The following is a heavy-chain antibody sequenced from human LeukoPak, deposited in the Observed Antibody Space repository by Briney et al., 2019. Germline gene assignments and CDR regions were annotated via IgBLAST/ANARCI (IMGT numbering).Heavy chain of an antibody. D-gene: IGHD1-14*01. J-gene: IGHJ5*02. CDR1: GGSFSGYY. V-gene: IGHV4-34*01. Sequence: SETLSLTCAVYGGSFSGYYWSWIRQPPGKGLEWIGDINHSGSTNYNPSLKSRVTISVDTSKNQFSLKLSSVTAADTAVYYCAGRYVGRDNWFDPWGQGTLVTVSP. CDR2: INHSGST. CDR3: AGRYVGRDNWFDP.